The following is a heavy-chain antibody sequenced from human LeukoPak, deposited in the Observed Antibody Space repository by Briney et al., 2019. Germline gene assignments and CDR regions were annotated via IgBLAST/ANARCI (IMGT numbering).Heavy chain of an antibody. V-gene: IGHV3-7*01. CDR1: GFTFSSYW. Sequence: PGGSLRLSCAASGFTFSSYWMSWVRQSPGKGLEWVANIKQDGSEKYYVDSVKGRFTISRDNAKNSLYLQMNSLRAEDTAVYYCAELGITMIGGVWGKGTTVTISS. CDR2: IKQDGSEK. D-gene: IGHD3-10*02. CDR3: AELGITMIGGV. J-gene: IGHJ6*04.